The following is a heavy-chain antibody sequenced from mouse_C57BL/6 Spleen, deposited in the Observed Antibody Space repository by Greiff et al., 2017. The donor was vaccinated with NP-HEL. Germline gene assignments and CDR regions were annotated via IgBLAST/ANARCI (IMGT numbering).Heavy chain of an antibody. CDR2: ISDGGSYT. Sequence: EVQVVESGGGLVKPGGSLKLSCAASGFTFSSYAMSWVRQTPEKRLEWVATISDGGSYTYYPDNVKGRFTISRDNAKNNLYLQMSHLKSEDAAMYYCARDYYGSSYFDYWGQGTTLTVSS. V-gene: IGHV5-4*01. J-gene: IGHJ2*01. D-gene: IGHD1-1*01. CDR1: GFTFSSYA. CDR3: ARDYYGSSYFDY.